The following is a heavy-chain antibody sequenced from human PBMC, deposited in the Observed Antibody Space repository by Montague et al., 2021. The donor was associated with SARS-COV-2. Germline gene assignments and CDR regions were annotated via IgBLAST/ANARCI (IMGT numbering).Heavy chain of an antibody. D-gene: IGHD6-19*01. J-gene: IGHJ6*02. Sequence: SETLSLTCSVYVCSFSGYYWSWIRQFPGKGLEWIGEVSHSGSTNYNSSLKSRVTISIDSSKNHFSLQLRSVTAADTAVYYCARCSIGWSILDVWGQGSTVTVSS. CDR2: VSHSGST. CDR1: VCSFSGYY. V-gene: IGHV4-34*01. CDR3: ARCSIGWSILDV.